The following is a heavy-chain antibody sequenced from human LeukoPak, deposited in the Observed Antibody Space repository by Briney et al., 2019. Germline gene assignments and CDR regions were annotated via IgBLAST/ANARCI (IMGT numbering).Heavy chain of an antibody. CDR3: ARRAPFSSYCGGGCYPDDAFDI. J-gene: IGHJ3*02. CDR2: IYYSGST. Sequence: SETLSLTCTVSGGSISSYYWSWIRQPPGKGLEWIGYIYYSGSTNYNPSLKSRVTISVDTSKNQFSLKLSSVTAADTAVYYCARRAPFSSYCGGGCYPDDAFDIWGQGTMVTVSS. D-gene: IGHD2-21*02. V-gene: IGHV4-59*08. CDR1: GGSISSYY.